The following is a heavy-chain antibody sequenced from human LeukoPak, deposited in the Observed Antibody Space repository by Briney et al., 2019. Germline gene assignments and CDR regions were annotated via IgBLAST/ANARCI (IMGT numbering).Heavy chain of an antibody. Sequence: PGGSLRLSCAASGFTFSSYWMSWVRQAPGKGLEWVANIKQDGSVKYYVDSVKGRFTISRDNAKNSLYLQMNSLRAEDTAVYYCARDVYRIVVVPHYFDYWGQGTLVTVSS. CDR2: IKQDGSVK. V-gene: IGHV3-7*01. CDR3: ARDVYRIVVVPHYFDY. CDR1: GFTFSSYW. D-gene: IGHD3-22*01. J-gene: IGHJ4*02.